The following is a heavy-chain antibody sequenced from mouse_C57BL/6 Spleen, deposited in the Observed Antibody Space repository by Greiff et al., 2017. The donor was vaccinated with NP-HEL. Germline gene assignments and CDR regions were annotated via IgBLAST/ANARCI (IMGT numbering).Heavy chain of an antibody. D-gene: IGHD2-4*01. CDR2: IDPSDSYT. J-gene: IGHJ3*01. V-gene: IGHV1-69*01. CDR1: GYTFTSYW. CDR3: ARRDYYDYYAD. Sequence: QVQLQQSGAELVMPGASVKLSCKASGYTFTSYWMHWVKQRPGQGLEWIGEIDPSDSYTNYNQKFKGKSTLTVDKSSSTAYMQLSSLTSEDSAVYYCARRDYYDYYADWGQGTLVTVSA.